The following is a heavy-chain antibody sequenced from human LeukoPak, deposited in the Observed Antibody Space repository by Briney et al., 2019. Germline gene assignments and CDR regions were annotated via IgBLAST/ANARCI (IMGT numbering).Heavy chain of an antibody. CDR1: GRXISTSSQY. V-gene: IGHV4-39*01. D-gene: IGHD3-16*01. CDR2: INYSGST. CDR3: ARCPQVYEGWFDP. J-gene: IGHJ5*02. Sequence: SETLSLTCTVSGRXISTSSQYWGWIRQPPGKGLEWIGSINYSGSTYYNPALKSRVTISVDTSKNQFSLKLRSVTAADTAVYSCARCPQVYEGWFDPWGQGTLVTVSS.